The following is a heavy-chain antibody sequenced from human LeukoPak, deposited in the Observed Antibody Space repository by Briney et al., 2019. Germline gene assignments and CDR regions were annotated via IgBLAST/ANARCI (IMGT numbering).Heavy chain of an antibody. CDR1: GFTFDDYA. CDR2: TSGDGGST. J-gene: IGHJ4*02. D-gene: IGHD3-16*01. CDR3: AKDGTVGDYVWWSSDY. Sequence: GGSLRPSCAASGFTFDDYAMHWVRQAPGKGLEWVSLTSGDGGSTYYADSVKGRFTISRDNSKNSLYLQMNSLRTEDTALYYCAKDGTVGDYVWWSSDYWGQGTLVTVSS. V-gene: IGHV3-43*02.